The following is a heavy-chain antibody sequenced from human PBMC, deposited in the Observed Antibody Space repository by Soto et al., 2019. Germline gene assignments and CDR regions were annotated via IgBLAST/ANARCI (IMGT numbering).Heavy chain of an antibody. V-gene: IGHV3-74*01. CDR1: GFTFSTYW. J-gene: IGHJ6*02. CDR2: INSDGSST. Sequence: EVQLVESGGGLVQPGGSLRLSCAASGFTFSTYWIHWVRQAPGKGLVWVSRINSDGSSTNYADSVKGRFTISRDNAKNTLFLQMNSLRAEDTAVYYCARDRWGGGSDMDVWGQGTTVTVSS. D-gene: IGHD6-19*01. CDR3: ARDRWGGGSDMDV.